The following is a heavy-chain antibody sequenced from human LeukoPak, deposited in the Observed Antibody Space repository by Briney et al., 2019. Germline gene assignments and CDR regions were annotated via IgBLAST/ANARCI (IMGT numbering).Heavy chain of an antibody. CDR3: ARDRSEEFREGGLGEPNEDYYYGMDV. CDR1: GFSFGNFW. Sequence: PGGSLRLSCATSGFSFGNFWMGWVRQAPGKGLEWVSSISSSSSYIYYADSVKGRFTISRDNAKNSLYLQMNSLRAEDTAVYYCARDRSEEFREGGLGEPNEDYYYGMDVWGQGTTVTVSS. V-gene: IGHV3-21*01. J-gene: IGHJ6*02. CDR2: ISSSSSYI. D-gene: IGHD3-10*01.